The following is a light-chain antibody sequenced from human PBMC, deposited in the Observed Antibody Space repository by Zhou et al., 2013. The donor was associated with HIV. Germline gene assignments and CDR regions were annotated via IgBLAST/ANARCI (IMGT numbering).Light chain of an antibody. CDR1: QDIKKY. J-gene: IGKJ1*01. CDR2: KTS. V-gene: IGKV1-5*03. Sequence: DIQMTQSPSSLSASVGDRVTITCRASQDIKKYVAWFQQRPGKAPKLLIYKTSNLEIGVPSRFSGSGSGTEFTLTISSLQPDDFATYYCQQYNNYMWAFGQGTKVEIK. CDR3: QQYNNYMWA.